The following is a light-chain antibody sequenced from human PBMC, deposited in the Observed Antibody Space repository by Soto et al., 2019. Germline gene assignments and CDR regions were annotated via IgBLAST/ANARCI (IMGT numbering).Light chain of an antibody. J-gene: IGLJ1*01. CDR1: SSDVGAYNS. Sequence: QSALTQPPSASGSPGQSVTISCTGTSSDVGAYNSVSWYQQHPGKAPKLMIYEVSKRPSGVPDRFSGSKSGNTASLTVSGLQAEDEADYYCSSYAGSKYGFGTGTKVTVL. CDR2: EVS. CDR3: SSYAGSKYG. V-gene: IGLV2-8*01.